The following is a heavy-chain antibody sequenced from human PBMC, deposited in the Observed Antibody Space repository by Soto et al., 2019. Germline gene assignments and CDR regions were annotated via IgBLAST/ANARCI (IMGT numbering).Heavy chain of an antibody. V-gene: IGHV1-69*01. CDR2: IIDMYGTA. CDR1: GGTFRRY. CDR3: ATNTSGYFPD. J-gene: IGHJ4*02. Sequence: QVQLVQSGAEVKKPGSSMKVSCKASGGTFRRYISWVRQAPGQGLEWMGGIIDMYGTANYAQKFQSRVTITADEFTNTAYMELSSLKPYDTGVYYCATNTSGYFPDWGQGTLVTVSS. D-gene: IGHD3-22*01.